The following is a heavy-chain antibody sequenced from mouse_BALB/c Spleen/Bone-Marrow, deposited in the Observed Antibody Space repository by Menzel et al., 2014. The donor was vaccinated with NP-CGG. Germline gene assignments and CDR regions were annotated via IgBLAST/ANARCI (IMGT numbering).Heavy chain of an antibody. CDR1: GFTFSNYW. Sequence: EVMLVESGGGLVQPGGSMKLSCVASGFTFSNYWMNWVRQSPEKGLEWVAEIRLKSNNYATHYAESVKGRFTISRDDPKSSVYLQMNNLRAEDTGIYYCTRSLRLFDYWGQGTTLTVSS. D-gene: IGHD1-1*01. V-gene: IGHV6-6*02. J-gene: IGHJ2*01. CDR3: TRSLRLFDY. CDR2: IRLKSNNYAT.